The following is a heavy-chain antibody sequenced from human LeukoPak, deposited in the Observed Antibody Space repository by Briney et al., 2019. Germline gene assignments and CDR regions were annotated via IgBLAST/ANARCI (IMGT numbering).Heavy chain of an antibody. V-gene: IGHV4-39*07. Sequence: SETLSLTCTVSGGSISSSSYYWGWIRQPPGKGLEWIGSIYYSGSTYYNPSLKSRVTISVDTSKNQFSLKLSSVTAADTAVYYCASGIHEWLRPPYFDYWGQGTLVTVSS. CDR3: ASGIHEWLRPPYFDY. D-gene: IGHD5-12*01. J-gene: IGHJ4*02. CDR1: GGSISSSSYY. CDR2: IYYSGST.